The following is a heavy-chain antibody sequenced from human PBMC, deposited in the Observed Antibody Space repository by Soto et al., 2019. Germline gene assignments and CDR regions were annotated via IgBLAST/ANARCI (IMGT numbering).Heavy chain of an antibody. CDR3: AIAGYSGYDFTRPIDY. CDR1: GYSFTSYW. V-gene: IGHV5-51*01. D-gene: IGHD5-12*01. CDR2: IYPGESDT. Sequence: PGESLKISCKGSGYSFTSYWIGWVRQIHGKGMEWKGIIYPGESDTRYSPSFQGQVTISADKSISTAYLQWSSLKASDTAMYYCAIAGYSGYDFTRPIDYWGQGTLVTVSS. J-gene: IGHJ4*02.